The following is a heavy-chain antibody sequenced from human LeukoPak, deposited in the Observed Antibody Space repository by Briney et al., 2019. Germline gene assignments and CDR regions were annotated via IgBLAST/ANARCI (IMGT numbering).Heavy chain of an antibody. CDR3: ARNEDCSGGSCYNWFDP. Sequence: PSETLSLTCAVYGGSLSGHYWSWTRQPPGKGLEWIGEINHSGSTTYNPSLKSRVTISVDTSKNQFSLKLTSVTAADTAVYYCARNEDCSGGSCYNWFDPWGQGTLVTVSS. CDR1: GGSLSGHY. CDR2: INHSGST. V-gene: IGHV4-34*01. D-gene: IGHD2-15*01. J-gene: IGHJ5*02.